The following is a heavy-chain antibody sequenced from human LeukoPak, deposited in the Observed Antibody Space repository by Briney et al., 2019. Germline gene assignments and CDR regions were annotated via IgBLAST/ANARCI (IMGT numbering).Heavy chain of an antibody. CDR2: MNPNSGNT. Sequence: EASVKVSCKASGYIFSNYDISWVRQATGQGLEWMGWMNPNSGNTGYALQFQGRVTFSTGASITTAYMEMSRVRSDDTAVYYCARAVRYQLLPDFWGQGTLVTVSS. CDR3: ARAVRYQLLPDF. J-gene: IGHJ4*02. CDR1: GYIFSNYD. D-gene: IGHD2-2*01. V-gene: IGHV1-8*01.